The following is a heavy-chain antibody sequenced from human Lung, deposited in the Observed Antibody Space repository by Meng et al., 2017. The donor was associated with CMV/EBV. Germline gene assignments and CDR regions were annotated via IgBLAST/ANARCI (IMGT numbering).Heavy chain of an antibody. CDR2: IYWDDDK. J-gene: IGHJ4*02. D-gene: IGHD3-3*01. V-gene: IGHV2-5*02. CDR1: GFSLSTSGVG. CDR3: AHTSYYDFWSGYPKGYYFDY. Sequence: QITLTESGPTLVKPXXPLTLTXPFSGFSLSTSGVGVGWIRQPPGKALEWLALIYWDDDKRYSPSLKSRLTITKDTSKNQVVLTMTNMDPVDTATYYCAHTSYYDFWSGYPKGYYFDYWGQGTLVTVSS.